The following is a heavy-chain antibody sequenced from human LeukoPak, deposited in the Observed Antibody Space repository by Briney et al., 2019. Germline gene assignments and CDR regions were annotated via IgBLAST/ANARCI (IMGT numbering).Heavy chain of an antibody. CDR1: GGSISSSSYY. D-gene: IGHD2-15*01. J-gene: IGHJ4*02. CDR3: ARSYCSGGICYDY. V-gene: IGHV4-39*01. Sequence: PSETLSLTCTVSGGSISSSSYYWGWIRQPPGKGLEWIGSIYYSGSTYYNPSLKSRVTISVDTSKNQFSLKLSSVTAADTAVYYCARSYCSGGICYDYWGQGTLVTVSS. CDR2: IYYSGST.